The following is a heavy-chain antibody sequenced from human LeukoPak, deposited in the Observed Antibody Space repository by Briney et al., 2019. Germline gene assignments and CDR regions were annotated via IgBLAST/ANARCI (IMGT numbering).Heavy chain of an antibody. CDR2: ISHDGSDK. Sequence: GWSLTLSCAASGFTLKIYPMHWVRQAPGKGLEWLSVISHDGSDKNNADSVKGRFIISRDNSKNTIYLQLNSLRPEDTAMYYCAREGLQTTVDVFDVWGLGTVVIVSS. J-gene: IGHJ3*01. CDR1: GFTLKIYP. D-gene: IGHD4-17*01. V-gene: IGHV3-30*04. CDR3: AREGLQTTVDVFDV.